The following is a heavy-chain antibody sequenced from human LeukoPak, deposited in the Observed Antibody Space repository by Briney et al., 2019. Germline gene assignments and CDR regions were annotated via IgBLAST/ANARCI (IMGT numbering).Heavy chain of an antibody. V-gene: IGHV1-18*04. CDR3: ARGLKEGYSLPDY. Sequence: ASVKVSCKASGYTFTGYYMHWVRQAPGQGLEWMGWISAYNGNTNYAQKLQGRVTMTTDTSTSTAYMELRSLRSDDTAVYYCARGLKEGYSLPDYWGQGTLVTVSS. J-gene: IGHJ4*02. CDR2: ISAYNGNT. CDR1: GYTFTGYY. D-gene: IGHD2-15*01.